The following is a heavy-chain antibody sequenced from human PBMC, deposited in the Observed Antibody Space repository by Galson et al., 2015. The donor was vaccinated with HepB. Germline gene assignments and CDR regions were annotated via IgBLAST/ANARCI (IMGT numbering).Heavy chain of an antibody. V-gene: IGHV1-18*01. CDR2: ISANNGNT. Sequence: SVKVSCKASGYTFTSYGISWVRQAPGQGLEWMGWISANNGNTKYAQNFQGRVTMTTDTSTSTAYMELRSLRAEDTAVYYCAKDGDYSNYEWGQGTLVTVSS. CDR3: AKDGDYSNYE. CDR1: GYTFTSYG. J-gene: IGHJ4*02. D-gene: IGHD4-11*01.